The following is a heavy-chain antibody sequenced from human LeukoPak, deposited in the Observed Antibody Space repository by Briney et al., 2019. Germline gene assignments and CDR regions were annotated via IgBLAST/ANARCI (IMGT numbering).Heavy chain of an antibody. D-gene: IGHD2-15*01. V-gene: IGHV3-23*01. CDR1: GFTFSSYG. CDR2: ISGSGGST. CDR3: AKDIVGGGNDY. J-gene: IGHJ4*02. Sequence: GGSLRLSCAASGFTFSSYGMSWVRQAPGKGLEWVSAISGSGGSTYYADSVKGRFTISRDNAKNSVYLQMNSLRVEDTAIYYCAKDIVGGGNDYWGQGILVTVSS.